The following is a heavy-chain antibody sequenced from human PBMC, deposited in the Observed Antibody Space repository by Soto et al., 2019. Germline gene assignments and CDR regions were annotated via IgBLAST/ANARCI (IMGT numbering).Heavy chain of an antibody. Sequence: PSETLSLTSSVSGGSIGSSSYYFGWIRQPPGKGLEWIWSLYYTGTTNYNSSLKSRVTISADKSQNQFSLRLSSVTAADTAVSYCGAYCSRNPCYDCLDPWGQGTMVTVSS. D-gene: IGHD2-2*01. CDR1: GGSIGSSSYY. CDR3: GAYCSRNPCYDCLDP. CDR2: LYYTGTT. J-gene: IGHJ5*02. V-gene: IGHV4-39*01.